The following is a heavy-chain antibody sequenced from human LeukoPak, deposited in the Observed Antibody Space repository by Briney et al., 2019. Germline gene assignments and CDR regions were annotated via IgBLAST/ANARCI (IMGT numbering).Heavy chain of an antibody. CDR2: ISYDGSNK. V-gene: IGHV3-30*03. CDR3: ASGELDSLYYFDY. Sequence: GRSLRLSCAASGFTFSSYGMHGVRQAPGKGLEWVAVISYDGSNKYYADSVKGRFTISRDNSKHTLYLQMNSLRDEDTAVYFCASGELDSLYYFDYWGQGTLVTVSS. CDR1: GFTFSSYG. J-gene: IGHJ4*02. D-gene: IGHD1-1*01.